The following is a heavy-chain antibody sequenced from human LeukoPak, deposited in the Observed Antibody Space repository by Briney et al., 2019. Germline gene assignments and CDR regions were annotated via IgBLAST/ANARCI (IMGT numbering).Heavy chain of an antibody. CDR2: ISSSSSYI. Sequence: GGSLRLSCAASGFTFSSYSMNWVRQAPGKGLEWVSSISSSSSYIYYADSVKGRFTISRDNSKNTLYLQMNSLRAEDTAVYYCAKGRSYRLHYFDYWGQGTLVTVSS. D-gene: IGHD1-26*01. CDR3: AKGRSYRLHYFDY. CDR1: GFTFSSYS. V-gene: IGHV3-21*01. J-gene: IGHJ4*02.